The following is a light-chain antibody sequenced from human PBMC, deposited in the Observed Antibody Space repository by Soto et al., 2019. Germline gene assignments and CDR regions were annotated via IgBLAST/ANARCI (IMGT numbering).Light chain of an antibody. J-gene: IGKJ5*01. CDR3: QQYGTRRSVT. Sequence: EIVLTQSPGTLSLSPWERATLSCRASQSVSSSYLAWYQQKPGQAPRLLIYGASSRATGIPDRFSGSGSGTDFTLTISRLEPEDFAVYYCQQYGTRRSVTFGQGTRLEI. CDR1: QSVSSSY. CDR2: GAS. V-gene: IGKV3-20*01.